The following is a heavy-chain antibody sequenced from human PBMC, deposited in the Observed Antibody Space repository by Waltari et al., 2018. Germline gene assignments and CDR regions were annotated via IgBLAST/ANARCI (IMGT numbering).Heavy chain of an antibody. Sequence: EVQLVESGGGLVKPGGSLRLSCAASGFTFSSYSMNWVRQAPGKGLEWVSCITSSSSYLYYTDSVKGRFTISRDNAKNSLYLQMNSLRAEDTAVYYCARDPLHYYGSGSLYYFDYWGQGTLVTVSS. CDR2: ITSSSSYL. D-gene: IGHD3-10*01. V-gene: IGHV3-21*01. J-gene: IGHJ4*02. CDR3: ARDPLHYYGSGSLYYFDY. CDR1: GFTFSSYS.